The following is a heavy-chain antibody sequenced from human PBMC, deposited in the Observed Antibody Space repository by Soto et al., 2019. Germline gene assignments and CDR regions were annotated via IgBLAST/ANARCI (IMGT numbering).Heavy chain of an antibody. CDR1: GFTFSSYA. J-gene: IGHJ6*01. CDR3: AKDPDIAAANYYYYGMDV. V-gene: IGHV3-23*01. CDR2: ISGSGGST. Sequence: EVQLLESGGGLVQPGGSLRLSCAASGFTFSSYAMSWVRQAPGKGLEWVSAISGSGGSTYYADSVKGRFTISRDNSKNTRYLQMNSLRAEDTAVYYCAKDPDIAAANYYYYGMDVWGQGTTVTVSS. D-gene: IGHD6-6*01.